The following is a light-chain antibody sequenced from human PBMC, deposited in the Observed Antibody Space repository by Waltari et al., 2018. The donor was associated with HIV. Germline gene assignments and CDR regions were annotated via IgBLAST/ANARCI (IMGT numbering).Light chain of an antibody. Sequence: DIQMTQSPSSLSASVGDRVTISCRANRSISYYLNWYQQKPGEAPKVLISAASNLQSGVPSRFSGSGSGTDFTLTISSLQPEDFATYYCQQSYNTPRTFGQGTKVEIK. J-gene: IGKJ1*01. CDR1: RSISYY. CDR2: AAS. CDR3: QQSYNTPRT. V-gene: IGKV1-39*01.